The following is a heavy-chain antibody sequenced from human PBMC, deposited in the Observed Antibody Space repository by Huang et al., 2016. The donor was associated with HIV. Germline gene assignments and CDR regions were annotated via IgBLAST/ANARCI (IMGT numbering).Heavy chain of an antibody. CDR2: IYYKGSN. Sequence: QLLLQESGPGLVKPSEALALTCAVSGGSIRSSDYHWGWIRQPPGKGLEWIGSIYYKGSNHDSPALKSRVTIAVDTSKNLFFLNLTSMTAADTAVYYCARHREGPVAYYSGWGSHLNYMDVWGRGRTVVVSS. CDR1: GGSIRSSDYH. J-gene: IGHJ6*03. D-gene: IGHD3-10*01. CDR3: ARHREGPVAYYSGWGSHLNYMDV. V-gene: IGHV4-39*01.